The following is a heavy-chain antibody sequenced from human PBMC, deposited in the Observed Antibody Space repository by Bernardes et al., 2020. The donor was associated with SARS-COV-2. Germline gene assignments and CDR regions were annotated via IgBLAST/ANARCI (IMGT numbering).Heavy chain of an antibody. V-gene: IGHV4-59*08. CDR2: IYYSGST. D-gene: IGHD3-3*01. J-gene: IGHJ6*04. Sequence: SETLSLTCTVSGGSISSYYWSWIRQPPGKGLEWIGYIYYSGSTIYNPSLKSRVTISVDTSKNQFSLKLSSVTAADTAVYYCARQDIGAIFGVVITPAGMDVWGKGTTVTVSS. CDR3: ARQDIGAIFGVVITPAGMDV. CDR1: GGSISSYY.